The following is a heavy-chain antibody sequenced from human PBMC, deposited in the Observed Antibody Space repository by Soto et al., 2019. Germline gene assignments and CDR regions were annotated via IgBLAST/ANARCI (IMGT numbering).Heavy chain of an antibody. D-gene: IGHD2-15*01. CDR3: AKDKLVAANYYYYGMDV. CDR1: GFTFSSYG. CDR2: ISYDGSNK. Sequence: VQLVECGGGVVQPGWSLRLSCAASGFTFSSYGMHWVRQAPGKGLEWVAVISYDGSNKYYADSVKGRFTISRDNSKNTLYLQMNSLRAEDTAVYYCAKDKLVAANYYYYGMDVWGQGTTVTVSS. V-gene: IGHV3-30*18. J-gene: IGHJ6*02.